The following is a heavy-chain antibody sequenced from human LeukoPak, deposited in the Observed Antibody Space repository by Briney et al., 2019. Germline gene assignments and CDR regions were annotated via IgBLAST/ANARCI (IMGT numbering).Heavy chain of an antibody. CDR2: ISSSGSTI. D-gene: IGHD1-1*01. J-gene: IGHJ3*02. V-gene: IGHV3-48*03. CDR1: GFTFSSYE. Sequence: GGSLRLSCAASGFTFSSYEMNWVRQAPGKGLEWVSYISSSGSTIYYADSVKGRFTISRDNAKNSLYLQMSRLRAEDTAVYYCARDVEPDAFDIWGQGTMVTVSS. CDR3: ARDVEPDAFDI.